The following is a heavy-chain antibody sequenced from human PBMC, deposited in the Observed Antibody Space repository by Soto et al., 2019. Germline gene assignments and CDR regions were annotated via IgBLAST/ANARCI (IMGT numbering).Heavy chain of an antibody. V-gene: IGHV3-15*02. CDR3: ASGAGRPAEHFDY. CDR2: LKGKADGGTA. J-gene: IGHJ4*02. CDR1: EFALSDAW. D-gene: IGHD3-10*01. Sequence: VQLVESGGALVKPGGSLRTSCTASEFALSDAWMNWVRQAPGKGLEWVGRLKGKADGGTADYAAAVKGRFIVSREDAKNTLYLEMSSLRTEDTAIYYCASGAGRPAEHFDYWGQGALVTVSS.